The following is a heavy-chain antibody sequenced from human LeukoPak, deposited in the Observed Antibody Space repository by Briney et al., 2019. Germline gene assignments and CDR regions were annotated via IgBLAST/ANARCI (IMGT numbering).Heavy chain of an antibody. D-gene: IGHD3-16*01. CDR1: GGSIRSYY. CDR3: ARESGGSYYDY. V-gene: IGHV4-59*01. CDR2: INYSGRT. Sequence: SETLSLTCTVSGGSIRSYYWSWIRQPPGKGLEWIGYINYSGRTNYNPSLKSGVTISVDTSKNQVSLKLSSVTAADTAVYYCARESGGSYYDYWGQGTRVTISS. J-gene: IGHJ4*02.